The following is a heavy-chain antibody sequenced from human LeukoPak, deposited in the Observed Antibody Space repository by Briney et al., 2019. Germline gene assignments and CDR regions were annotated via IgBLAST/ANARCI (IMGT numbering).Heavy chain of an antibody. CDR1: GGSFSGYY. J-gene: IGHJ4*02. Sequence: SETLSLTCAVYGGSFSGYYWSWIRQPPGKGLEWIGEINHSGSTNYNPSLKSRVTISVGTSKNQFSLKLSSVTAADTAVYYCARDAGVGANYWGQGTLVTVSS. CDR3: ARDAGVGANY. D-gene: IGHD1-26*01. V-gene: IGHV4-34*01. CDR2: INHSGST.